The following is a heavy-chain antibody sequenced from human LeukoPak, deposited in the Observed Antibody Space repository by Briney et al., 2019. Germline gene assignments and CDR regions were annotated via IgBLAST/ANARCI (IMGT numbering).Heavy chain of an antibody. CDR1: GFTFDDYT. Sequence: GSLRLSCAASGFTFDDYTMHWVRQAPGKGLEWVSLISWDGGSTYYADSVKGRFTISRDNSKNSLYLQMNSLRTEDTALYYCAKGGIAVAELDYWGQGTLVTVSS. CDR2: ISWDGGST. D-gene: IGHD6-19*01. V-gene: IGHV3-43*01. CDR3: AKGGIAVAELDY. J-gene: IGHJ4*02.